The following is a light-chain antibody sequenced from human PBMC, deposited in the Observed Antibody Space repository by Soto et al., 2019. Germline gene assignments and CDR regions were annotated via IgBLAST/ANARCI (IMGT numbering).Light chain of an antibody. CDR3: QQYGSSGT. J-gene: IGKJ1*01. CDR1: QSVSSD. Sequence: EIVLTQSPATLSLSPGERASLSCRASQSVSSDLAWYHQKPGQAPRLLIYGASTRATGIPARFSGSGSGTDFTLTISRLEPEDFAVYYCQQYGSSGTFGQGTKVDI. V-gene: IGKV3-20*01. CDR2: GAS.